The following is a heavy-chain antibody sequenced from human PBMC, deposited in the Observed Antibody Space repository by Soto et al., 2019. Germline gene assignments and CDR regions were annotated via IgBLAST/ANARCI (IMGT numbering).Heavy chain of an antibody. CDR2: IYPGDSDT. CDR1: GYSFTSYW. J-gene: IGHJ6*02. D-gene: IGHD5-18*01. CDR3: ARHDTAMAYYYYGMDV. V-gene: IGHV5-51*01. Sequence: GESLKISCKGSGYSFTSYWIGWVRQMPGKGLEWMGIIYPGDSDTRYSPSFQGQVTISADKSISTAHLQWSSLKASDTAMYYCARHDTAMAYYYYGMDVWGQGTTVTVSS.